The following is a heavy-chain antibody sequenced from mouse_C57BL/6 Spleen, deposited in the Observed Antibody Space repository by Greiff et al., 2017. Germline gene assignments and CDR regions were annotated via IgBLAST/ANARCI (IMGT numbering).Heavy chain of an antibody. CDR2: IYPGDGDT. CDR3: AGDYYCTMDY. D-gene: IGHD2-4*01. Sequence: QVQLQQSGPELVKPGASVKISCKASGYAFSSSWMNWVKQRPGKGLEWIGRIYPGDGDTNYNGKFKGKATLTADKSSSTAYMQLSSLTSEDSAVYFCAGDYYCTMDYWGQGTSVTASS. V-gene: IGHV1-82*01. CDR1: GYAFSSSW. J-gene: IGHJ4*01.